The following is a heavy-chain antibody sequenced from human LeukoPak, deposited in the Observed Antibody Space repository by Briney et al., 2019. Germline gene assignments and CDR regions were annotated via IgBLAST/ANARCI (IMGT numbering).Heavy chain of an antibody. D-gene: IGHD2-15*01. CDR1: GYSISSGYY. CDR2: IYHSGNT. J-gene: IGHJ5*02. V-gene: IGHV4-38-2*02. Sequence: PSETLSLTCTVSGYSISSGYYWGWIRQPPGKGLEWIGSIYHSGNTYYNPSLKSRVTISVDTSKNQFPLKLSSVTAADTAVYYCAREGGYCSGGSCYANWFDPWGQGTLVTVSS. CDR3: AREGGYCSGGSCYANWFDP.